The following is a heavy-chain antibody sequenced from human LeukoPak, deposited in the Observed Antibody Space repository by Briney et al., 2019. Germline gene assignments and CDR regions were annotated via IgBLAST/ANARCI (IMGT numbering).Heavy chain of an antibody. D-gene: IGHD6-19*01. J-gene: IGHJ4*02. Sequence: GASGKVSCKASGYTFTSYGISWVRQPPGQGHEWMGWISAYNGNTNYAQKLQGRVTITTDTSTSTDYMEMRSLRSDDTAVYYCARDGEAEQWLGRPEYWGQGPLVTVSS. CDR2: ISAYNGNT. CDR1: GYTFTSYG. V-gene: IGHV1-18*01. CDR3: ARDGEAEQWLGRPEY.